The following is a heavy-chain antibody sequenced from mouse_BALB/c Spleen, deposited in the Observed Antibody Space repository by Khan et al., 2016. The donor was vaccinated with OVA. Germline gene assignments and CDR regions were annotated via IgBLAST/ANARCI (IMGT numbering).Heavy chain of an antibody. D-gene: IGHD1-1*01. CDR2: ISYSGVT. Sequence: EVQLVESGPGLVKPSQSLSLTCTVTGYSITSGYAWNWIRQFPGNKLEWMGYISYSGVTSYTPSLKSRISITRDSSKNQFFLQLNSVTTENTASYNCEKGNDYGYYFDYWGQGTTLTVSS. CDR1: GYSITSGYA. CDR3: EKGNDYGYYFDY. J-gene: IGHJ2*01. V-gene: IGHV3-2*02.